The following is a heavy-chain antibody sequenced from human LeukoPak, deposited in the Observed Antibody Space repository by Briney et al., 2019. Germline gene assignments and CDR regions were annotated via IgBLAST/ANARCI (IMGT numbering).Heavy chain of an antibody. Sequence: QPGGSLRLSCAASGFTFNNYAMSWVRQSPGKGLEWVSAISGSGGSTYYADSVKGRFTISRDNSKNTLYLQMNSLRAEDTAVYYCAKDRFGIAAYGRFDYWGQGTLVTVSS. CDR1: GFTFNNYA. V-gene: IGHV3-23*01. CDR3: AKDRFGIAAYGRFDY. CDR2: ISGSGGST. J-gene: IGHJ4*02. D-gene: IGHD6-13*01.